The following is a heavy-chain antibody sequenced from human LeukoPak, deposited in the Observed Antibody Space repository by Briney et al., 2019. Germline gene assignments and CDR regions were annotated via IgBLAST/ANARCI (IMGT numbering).Heavy chain of an antibody. J-gene: IGHJ4*02. V-gene: IGHV3-21*01. CDR1: GFTFNIFG. CDR3: SRDGSGSGDC. CDR2: ISSESTNI. Sequence: GGSLRLSCAASGFTFNIFGMNWVRQAPGRGLEWVSSISSESTNIYYADSVKGRFTTSRDNAKNSLFLEMNSLRPEDTAVYYCSRDGSGSGDCWGQGTLVTVSS. D-gene: IGHD2-15*01.